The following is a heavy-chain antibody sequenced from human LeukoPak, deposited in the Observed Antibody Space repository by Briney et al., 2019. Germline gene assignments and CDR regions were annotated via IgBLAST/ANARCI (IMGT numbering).Heavy chain of an antibody. CDR1: GGSISSSSYS. J-gene: IGHJ4*02. D-gene: IGHD3-10*01. CDR2: VYYSGST. V-gene: IGHV4-39*01. Sequence: PSETLSLTCTVSGGSISSSSYSWGWIRQPPGKGLEWIGSVYYSGSTYYNPSLKNRLTISVDTSKNQFSLKLSSVTAADTAVYYCARTRYYYGSRSYGAPYYFDYWGQGTLVTVSS. CDR3: ARTRYYYGSRSYGAPYYFDY.